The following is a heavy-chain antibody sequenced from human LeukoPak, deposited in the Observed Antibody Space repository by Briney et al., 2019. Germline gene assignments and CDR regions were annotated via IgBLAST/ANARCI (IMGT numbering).Heavy chain of an antibody. CDR2: ISNSGST. J-gene: IGHJ4*02. V-gene: IGHV4-59*08. CDR3: ARHWGSCRGGDWYTFDC. CDR1: NASISSYY. Sequence: SETLSLTCSVSNASISSYYWSWIRQSPGKGLEWIGYISNSGSTNYNPSLKSRVTISVDTSKNQFSLKLSSVTAADTAVYYCARHWGSCRGGDWYTFDCWGQPTLVTVSS. D-gene: IGHD2-21*02.